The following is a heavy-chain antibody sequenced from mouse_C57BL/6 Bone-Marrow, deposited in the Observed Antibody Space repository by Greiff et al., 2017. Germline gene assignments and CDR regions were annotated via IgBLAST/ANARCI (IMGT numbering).Heavy chain of an antibody. CDR3: ARRDGTYYFDY. Sequence: ELQLQESGAELVKPGASVKLSCTASGFNIKDYYMHWVKQRTEQCLEWIVRIDPEDGETKYAPKFQGKAPITADTSSNTAYLQLSSLTSEDTAVYYCARRDGTYYFDYWGQGTTLTVSS. J-gene: IGHJ2*01. V-gene: IGHV14-2*01. CDR1: GFNIKDYY. D-gene: IGHD2-3*01. CDR2: IDPEDGET.